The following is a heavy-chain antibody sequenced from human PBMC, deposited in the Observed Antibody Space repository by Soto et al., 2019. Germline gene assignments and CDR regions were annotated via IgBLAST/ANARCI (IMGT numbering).Heavy chain of an antibody. CDR1: GFTVSTNY. CDR2: IYSDGSK. CDR3: ARDRGIVGVTLRGAYFDF. V-gene: IGHV3-66*01. D-gene: IGHD1-26*01. Sequence: GGSLRLSCAVSGFTVSTNYMSWVRQATGKGLEWVSVIYSDGSKYYADSVKGRFTISRDTSKNTLDLQMDSLGVEDSAVYYCARDRGIVGVTLRGAYFDFWGQGTLVTVSS. J-gene: IGHJ4*02.